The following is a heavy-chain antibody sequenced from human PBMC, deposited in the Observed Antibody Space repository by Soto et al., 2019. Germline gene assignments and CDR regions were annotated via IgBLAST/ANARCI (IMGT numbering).Heavy chain of an antibody. D-gene: IGHD6-6*01. CDR1: GGCISSYY. J-gene: IGHJ4*02. CDR3: ARWGLSIAARPYYFDY. CDR2: IYYSGST. Sequence: PSDTLSLNCTDSGGCISSYYWSWIRQPPGKGLEWIGYIYYSGSTNYNPSLKSRVTISVDTSKNQFSLKLSSVTAADTAVYYCARWGLSIAARPYYFDYWGQGTLVTVSS. V-gene: IGHV4-59*07.